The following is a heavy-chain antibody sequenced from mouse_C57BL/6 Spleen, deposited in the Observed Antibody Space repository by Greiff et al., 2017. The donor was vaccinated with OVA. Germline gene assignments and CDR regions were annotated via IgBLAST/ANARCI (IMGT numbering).Heavy chain of an antibody. CDR1: GFSLTSYG. J-gene: IGHJ1*03. V-gene: IGHV2-2*01. CDR2: IWSGGST. CDR3: ARNEGNWYFDV. D-gene: IGHD2-14*01. Sequence: VKVVESGPGLVQPSQSLSITCTVSGFSLTSYGVHWVRQSPGKGLEWLGVIWSGGSTDYNAAFISRLSISKDNSKSQVFFKMNSLQADDTAIYYCARNEGNWYFDVWGTGTTVTVSS.